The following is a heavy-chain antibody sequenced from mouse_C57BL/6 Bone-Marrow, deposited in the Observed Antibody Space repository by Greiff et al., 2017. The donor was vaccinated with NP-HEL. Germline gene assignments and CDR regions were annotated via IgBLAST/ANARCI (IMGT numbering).Heavy chain of an antibody. V-gene: IGHV1-54*01. Sequence: VQLQQSGAELVRPGTSVKVSCKASGYAFTNYLIEWVKQRPGQGLEWIGVINPGSGGTNYNEKFKGKATLTADKSSSTAYMQLSSLTSEDSAGYVCARSARFAYWGQGTLVTVSA. CDR2: INPGSGGT. D-gene: IGHD3-1*01. CDR3: ARSARFAY. CDR1: GYAFTNYL. J-gene: IGHJ3*01.